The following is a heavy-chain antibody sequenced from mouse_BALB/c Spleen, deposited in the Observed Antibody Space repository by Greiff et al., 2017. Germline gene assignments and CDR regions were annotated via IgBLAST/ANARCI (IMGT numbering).Heavy chain of an antibody. V-gene: IGHV14-4*02. D-gene: IGHD2-1*01. CDR1: GFNIKDYY. CDR2: IDPENGDT. CDR3: NACGGNYFPFDY. Sequence: VQLQQSGAELVRSGASVKLSCTASGFNIKDYYMHWVKQRPEQGLEWIGWIDPENGDTEYAPKFQGKATMTADTSSNTAYLQLSSLTSEDTAVYYCNACGGNYFPFDYWGQGTTLTVSS. J-gene: IGHJ2*01.